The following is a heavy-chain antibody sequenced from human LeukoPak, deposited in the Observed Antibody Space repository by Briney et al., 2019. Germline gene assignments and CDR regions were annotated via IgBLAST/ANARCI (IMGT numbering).Heavy chain of an antibody. V-gene: IGHV4-61*02. D-gene: IGHD3-3*01. Sequence: PSETLSLTCTVSGGSISSGSYYWSWIRQPAGKGLEWIGRIYTSGSTNYNPSLKSRVTISVDTSKNQFTLKLSSVTAADTAVYYCARQYYDFWRGDYYYYMDVWGKGTTVTVSS. CDR1: GGSISSGSYY. CDR3: ARQYYDFWRGDYYYYMDV. CDR2: IYTSGST. J-gene: IGHJ6*03.